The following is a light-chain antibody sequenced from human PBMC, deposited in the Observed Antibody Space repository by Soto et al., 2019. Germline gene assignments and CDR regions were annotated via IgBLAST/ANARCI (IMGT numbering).Light chain of an antibody. CDR2: EGG. Sequence: QSALTQPASLSGSPGQSITISCTGTSSDIGSYNLVSWYQQHPGKVPKLMIFEGGKRPSGVSNRFSGSKSGNTASLTISGLRSEDEADYYCSSYTSSSTYVFGTGTKLTVL. CDR1: SSDIGSYNL. J-gene: IGLJ1*01. V-gene: IGLV2-14*02. CDR3: SSYTSSSTYV.